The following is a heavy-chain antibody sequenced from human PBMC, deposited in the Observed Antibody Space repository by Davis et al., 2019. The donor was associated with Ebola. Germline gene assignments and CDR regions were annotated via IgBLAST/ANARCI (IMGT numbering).Heavy chain of an antibody. J-gene: IGHJ6*02. CDR2: ISGSGANT. CDR1: GFTFSIYA. V-gene: IGHV3-23*01. Sequence: GGSLRLSCAASGFTFSIYAMTWVRQAPGKGLECVSGISGSGANTYYADSVKGRFTISRDNSKNTIYLQMSSLRAEDTAVYYCARHYVHDYYMGLDVWGQGTTVIVSS. D-gene: IGHD3-16*01. CDR3: ARHYVHDYYMGLDV.